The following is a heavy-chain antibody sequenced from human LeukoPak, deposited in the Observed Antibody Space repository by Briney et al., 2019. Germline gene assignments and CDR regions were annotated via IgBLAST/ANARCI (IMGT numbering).Heavy chain of an antibody. CDR1: GFTFSSYS. Sequence: GGSLRLSCAASGFTFSSYSMNWVRQAPGKGLEWVSSISSSSSYIYYADSVKGRFTISRDNAKNSLYLQMNSLRAEDTAVYYCARGGGDTAMVTYWGQGSLVTVSS. CDR3: ARGGGDTAMVTY. J-gene: IGHJ4*02. V-gene: IGHV3-21*01. D-gene: IGHD5-18*01. CDR2: ISSSSSYI.